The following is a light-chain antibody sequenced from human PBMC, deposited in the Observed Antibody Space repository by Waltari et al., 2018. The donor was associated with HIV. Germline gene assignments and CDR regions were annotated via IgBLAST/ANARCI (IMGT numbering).Light chain of an antibody. V-gene: IGLV1-51*01. CDR2: DND. CDR3: GTWDSSLSAYV. CDR1: NSTIGNNY. J-gene: IGLJ1*01. Sequence: QSVLTQPPSVSAAPGQKVTISCSGSNSTIGNNYVSWYQQVPKTAPKLLICDNDKRPSGIPDRFSGSKSGTSATLDITGLQSGDEADYYCGTWDSSLSAYVFGTGTKVTVL.